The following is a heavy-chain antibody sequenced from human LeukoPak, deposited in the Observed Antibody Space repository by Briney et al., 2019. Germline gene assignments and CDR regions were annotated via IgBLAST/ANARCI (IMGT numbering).Heavy chain of an antibody. V-gene: IGHV4-59*01. CDR3: ASGTIFGVIAPYCFHS. D-gene: IGHD3-3*01. J-gene: IGHJ4*02. CDR2: IFYGANT. CDR1: AGSISSYY. Sequence: SETLSLTCTVSAGSISSYYWNWIRQVPGKGLEWIGYIFYGANTYYNPSLKDRVTISMDTSKSQVSLKLTSVTAADTAVYYCASGTIFGVIAPYCFHSWGQGTLVTVSP.